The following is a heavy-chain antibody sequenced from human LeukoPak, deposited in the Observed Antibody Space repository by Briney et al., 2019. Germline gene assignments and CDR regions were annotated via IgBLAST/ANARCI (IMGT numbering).Heavy chain of an antibody. Sequence: GGSLRLSCAASGFTFSSYVMNWVRQAPGKGLEWVSTISGSGGSTYYADSVKGRFTISRDNSKSTLYLQMNGLRAEDTAVYYCAKDQPHWYFDLWGRGTLVTVSS. CDR1: GFTFSSYV. CDR3: AKDQPHWYFDL. V-gene: IGHV3-23*01. CDR2: ISGSGGST. J-gene: IGHJ2*01.